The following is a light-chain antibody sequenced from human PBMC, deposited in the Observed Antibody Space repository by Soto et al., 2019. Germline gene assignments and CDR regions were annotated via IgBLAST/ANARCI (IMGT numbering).Light chain of an antibody. CDR3: SSYTSSSTRV. CDR2: DIR. CDR1: SSDVGGYKY. J-gene: IGLJ1*01. V-gene: IGLV2-14*03. Sequence: QSALTQPASVSGSPGQSITISCTGTSSDVGGYKYVSWYQQLPGKAPKLLIYDIRNRPSGGSNRFSGSTSGNTASLPISGLQADDEADEYCSSYTSSSTRVFGTGTKGTVL.